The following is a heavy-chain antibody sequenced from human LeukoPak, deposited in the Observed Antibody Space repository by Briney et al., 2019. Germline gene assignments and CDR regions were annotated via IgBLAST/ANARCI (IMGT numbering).Heavy chain of an antibody. J-gene: IGHJ4*02. V-gene: IGHV4-59*01. CDR2: IYYSGST. Sequence: SEILSLTCTVSGDSISSYYWSWIRQPPGKGLEWLGYIYYSGSTDYNPSLKSRVTISVDTSKNQFSLNLSSVTAADTAVYYCARERGSGGLFDYWGQGTLVTVSS. D-gene: IGHD3-10*01. CDR3: ARERGSGGLFDY. CDR1: GDSISSYY.